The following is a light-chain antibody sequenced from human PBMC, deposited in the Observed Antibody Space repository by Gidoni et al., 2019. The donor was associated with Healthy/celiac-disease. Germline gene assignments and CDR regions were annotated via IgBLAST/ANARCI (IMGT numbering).Light chain of an antibody. CDR2: AAS. CDR3: QQSYS. CDR1: QSISSY. J-gene: IGKJ1*01. Sequence: DMQLTQPPSSLSASLGATVTITCRASQSISSYLNWYQQTPGKATKLLINAASSLQSGVPSRLSGSGSGTDFTLTISRLEPEDFSTYYCQQSYSFGQGTKVEIK. V-gene: IGKV1-39*01.